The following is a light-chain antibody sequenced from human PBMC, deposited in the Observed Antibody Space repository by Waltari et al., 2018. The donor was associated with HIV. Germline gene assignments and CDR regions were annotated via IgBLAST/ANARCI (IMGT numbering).Light chain of an antibody. CDR1: QRLGSGLFGSTRFGPSD. CDR2: GAT. Sequence: EIVLTQSPDTLSLSLGEKATFSCRASQRLGSGLFGSTRFGPSDLAWYQQKSVEPPRLLLFGATSRAAGIPDRFSGSESGTDYTLIINGGEAEDFAMYYCLQDHDSPRTFGRGTKV. J-gene: IGKJ1*01. CDR3: LQDHDSPRT. V-gene: IGKV3-20*01.